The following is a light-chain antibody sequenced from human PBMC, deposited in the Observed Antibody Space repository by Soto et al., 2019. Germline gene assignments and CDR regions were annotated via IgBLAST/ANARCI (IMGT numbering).Light chain of an antibody. CDR1: NSDIGAYDY. J-gene: IGLJ2*01. CDR3: SSYSSSLTLVI. Sequence: QSVLTQPASVSESPGQSITISCTGTNSDIGAYDYVSWYQQHPGKAPKLMIYEVTNRPSGVSNRFSGSKSGNTASLTISGLQAEDEADYFCSSYSSSLTLVIFGGGTKLTVL. V-gene: IGLV2-14*01. CDR2: EVT.